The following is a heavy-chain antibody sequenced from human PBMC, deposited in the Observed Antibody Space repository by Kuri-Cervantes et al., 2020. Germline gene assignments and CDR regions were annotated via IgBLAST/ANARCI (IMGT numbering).Heavy chain of an antibody. CDR3: ARTKHDYGEAFDI. V-gene: IGHV3-30*03. CDR1: GFTLSSYG. J-gene: IGHJ3*02. D-gene: IGHD4-17*01. CDR2: ISYDGSNK. Sequence: GGSLRLSCAASGFTLSSYGMHWVRQAPGKGLEWVAVISYDGSNKYYADSVKGRFTISRDNSKNTLYLQMNSLRAEDTAVYYCARTKHDYGEAFDIWGQGTMVTVSS.